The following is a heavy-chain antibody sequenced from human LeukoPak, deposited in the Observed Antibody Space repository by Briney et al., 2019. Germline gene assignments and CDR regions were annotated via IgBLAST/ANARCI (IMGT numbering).Heavy chain of an antibody. J-gene: IGHJ4*02. Sequence: PGGSLRPSCAASGFTFSNYEMNWVRQAPGKGLEWVSYITSSGGTIYYADSVKGRFTISRDNAKNSLYLQMHSLRAEDTAVYYCASRPPPSRGPYDYWGQGTLVTVSS. CDR3: ASRPPPSRGPYDY. V-gene: IGHV3-48*03. D-gene: IGHD3-10*01. CDR2: ITSSGGTI. CDR1: GFTFSNYE.